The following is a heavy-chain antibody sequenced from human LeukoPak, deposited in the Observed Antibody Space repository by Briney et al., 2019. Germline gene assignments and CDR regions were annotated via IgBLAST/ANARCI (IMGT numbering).Heavy chain of an antibody. CDR3: AKEQRWLNLTPRSYYGMDV. CDR1: GFTFDDYA. Sequence: AGGSLRLSCAASGFTFDDYAMHWVRQAPGKGLEWVLGISWNSGSTGYADSVKGRFTISRDNAKNSLYLQMDSLRAEDTALYYCAKEQRWLNLTPRSYYGMDVWGQGTTVTVSS. CDR2: ISWNSGST. J-gene: IGHJ6*02. D-gene: IGHD4-17*01. V-gene: IGHV3-9*01.